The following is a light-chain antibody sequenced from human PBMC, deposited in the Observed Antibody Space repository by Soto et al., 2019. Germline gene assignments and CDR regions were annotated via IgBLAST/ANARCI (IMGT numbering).Light chain of an antibody. CDR2: EVV. V-gene: IGLV2-8*01. CDR3: KSYAGSNTYV. CDR1: KNDIGVYDF. Sequence: QSVLAQPPSASGSPGHSVTISCTGTKNDIGVYDFVSWYQHHPGKAPRLIIYEVVQRPSGVPDRFSGSKSGNTASLTVSGLQAADEADYFCKSYAGSNTYVFGRGTKVTV. J-gene: IGLJ1*01.